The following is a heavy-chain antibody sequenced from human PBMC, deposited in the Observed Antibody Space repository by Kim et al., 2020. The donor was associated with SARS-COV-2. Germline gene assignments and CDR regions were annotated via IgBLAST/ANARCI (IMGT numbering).Heavy chain of an antibody. V-gene: IGHV3-48*03. Sequence: GGSLRLSCAASGFTFSSYEMNWVRQAPGKGLEWVSYISSSGSTIYYADSVKGRFTISRDNAKNSLYLQMNSLRAEDTAVYYCARVSLIETLLWFGELSNYFDYWGQGTLVTVSS. J-gene: IGHJ4*02. CDR2: ISSSGSTI. CDR3: ARVSLIETLLWFGELSNYFDY. CDR1: GFTFSSYE. D-gene: IGHD3-10*01.